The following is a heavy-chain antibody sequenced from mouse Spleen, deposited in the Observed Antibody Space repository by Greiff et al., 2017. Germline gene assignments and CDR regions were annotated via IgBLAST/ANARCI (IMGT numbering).Heavy chain of an antibody. CDR1: GFTFSSYA. CDR2: ISSGGSYT. CDR3: ARSLLRLFDY. Sequence: DVMLVESGGGLVKPGGSLKLSCAASGFTFSSYAMSWVRQTPEKRLEWVATISSGGSYTYYPDSVKGRFTISRDNAKNTLYLQMSSLRSEDTAMYYCARSLLRLFDYWGQGTTLTVSS. J-gene: IGHJ2*01. D-gene: IGHD1-2*01. V-gene: IGHV5-9-1*01.